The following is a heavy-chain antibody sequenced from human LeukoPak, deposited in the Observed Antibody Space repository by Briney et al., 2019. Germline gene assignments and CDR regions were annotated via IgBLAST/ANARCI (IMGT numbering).Heavy chain of an antibody. D-gene: IGHD1-26*01. CDR3: ARQVIGSQYHDY. CDR2: MYHSGTS. J-gene: IGHJ4*02. Sequence: SETLSLTCAVSGYSISSDYYWGWIRQPPGKGLEWIGSMYHSGTSYYNPSLKSRVTISLDTSKNRFSLRLSSVTDADTAVYYCARQVIGSQYHDYWGQGTLVTVSS. V-gene: IGHV4-38-2*01. CDR1: GYSISSDYY.